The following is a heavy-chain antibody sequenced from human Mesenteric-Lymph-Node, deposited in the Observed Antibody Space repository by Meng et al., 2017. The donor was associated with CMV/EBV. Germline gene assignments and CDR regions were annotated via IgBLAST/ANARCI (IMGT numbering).Heavy chain of an antibody. J-gene: IGHJ6*02. Sequence: GGSLRLSCAASGFTFSSYSMNWVRQAPGKGLEWVSYISSSSSTIYYADSVKGRFTISRDNAKNSLYLQMNSLRAEDTAVYYCARLTEIVPAATFYYYGMDVWGQGSTVTVSS. V-gene: IGHV3-48*04. CDR2: ISSSSSTI. CDR3: ARLTEIVPAATFYYYGMDV. CDR1: GFTFSSYS. D-gene: IGHD2-2*01.